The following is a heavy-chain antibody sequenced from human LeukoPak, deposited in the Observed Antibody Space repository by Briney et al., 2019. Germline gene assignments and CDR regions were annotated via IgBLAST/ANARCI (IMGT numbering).Heavy chain of an antibody. D-gene: IGHD4-11*01. Sequence: GGSLRLSCAASGFTFSSYSMNWVRQAPGKGLEWVSSISGRSIYIHYADSVKGRFTISRDNAKNSVYLQLNSLRVEDTAVYYCAREQPYSNYYFDFWGQGALVTVSS. CDR2: ISGRSIYI. V-gene: IGHV3-21*06. CDR1: GFTFSSYS. CDR3: AREQPYSNYYFDF. J-gene: IGHJ4*02.